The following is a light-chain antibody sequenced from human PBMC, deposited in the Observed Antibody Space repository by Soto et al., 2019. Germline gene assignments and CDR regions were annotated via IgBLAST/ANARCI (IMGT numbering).Light chain of an antibody. J-gene: IGLJ3*02. CDR2: EGS. CDR1: SSDVGSYNL. CDR3: CSYAGSSTGV. V-gene: IGLV2-23*01. Sequence: QSALTQPASVSGXXXXSITXXXXXTSSDVGSYNLVSWYQQHPGKAPKLMIYEGSKRPSGVSNRFSGSKSGNTASLTISGLQAEDEADYYCCSYAGSSTGVFGGGTKLTVL.